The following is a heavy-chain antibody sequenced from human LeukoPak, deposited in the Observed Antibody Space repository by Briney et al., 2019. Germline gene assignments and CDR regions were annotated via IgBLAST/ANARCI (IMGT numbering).Heavy chain of an antibody. J-gene: IGHJ6*04. D-gene: IGHD3-10*01. CDR3: AKDGPGGDYYYYGMDV. V-gene: IGHV3-64*04. CDR1: GFTFSSYA. CDR2: ISSNGGST. Sequence: GGSLRLSCSASGFTFSSYAMHWVRQAPGKGLEYVSAISSNGGSTYYADSVKGRFTISRDNSKNTLYLQMNSLRAEDTAVYYCAKDGPGGDYYYYGMDVWGKGTTVTVSS.